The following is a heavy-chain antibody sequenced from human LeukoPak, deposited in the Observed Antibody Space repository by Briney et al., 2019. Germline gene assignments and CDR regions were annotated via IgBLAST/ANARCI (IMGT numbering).Heavy chain of an antibody. CDR3: TRDNGDF. CDR2: LYMSGYT. J-gene: IGHJ4*02. Sequence: GGSLRLSCVASGFIVSDNYMNWVRQAPGQGLVWVSVLYMSGYTSYADSVEGRFTISRDRSKNTLYLQMSSLRVEDTGIYYCTRDNGDFWGQGTLVTVSS. D-gene: IGHD2-8*01. V-gene: IGHV3-53*01. CDR1: GFIVSDNY.